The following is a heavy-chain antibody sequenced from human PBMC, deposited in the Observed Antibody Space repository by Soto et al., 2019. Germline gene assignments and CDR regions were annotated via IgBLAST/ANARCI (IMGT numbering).Heavy chain of an antibody. CDR1: GFTFSSYW. Sequence: PGGSLRLSCAASGFTFSSYWMSWVRQAPGKGLEWVANIRQDGSEKYYVDSVKGRFTISRDNAKNSLYLQMKSLRAEDTAVYYCARDVFGEPNIESSYFDFWGQGTLVTVSS. V-gene: IGHV3-7*01. J-gene: IGHJ4*02. CDR3: ARDVFGEPNIESSYFDF. CDR2: IRQDGSEK. D-gene: IGHD3-16*01.